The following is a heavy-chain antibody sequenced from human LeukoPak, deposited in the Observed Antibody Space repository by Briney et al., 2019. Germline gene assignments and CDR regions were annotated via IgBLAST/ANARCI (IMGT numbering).Heavy chain of an antibody. CDR1: GGTFSSYT. V-gene: IGHV1-69*02. Sequence: EASVKVSCKASGGTFSSYTISWVRQAPGQGLEWMGRIIPILGIANYAQKFQGRVTITADKSTSTAYMELSSLRSEDTAVYYCARGNQLWLPHRYYYYMDVWGKGTTVTVS. J-gene: IGHJ6*03. CDR3: ARGNQLWLPHRYYYYMDV. CDR2: IIPILGIA. D-gene: IGHD5-18*01.